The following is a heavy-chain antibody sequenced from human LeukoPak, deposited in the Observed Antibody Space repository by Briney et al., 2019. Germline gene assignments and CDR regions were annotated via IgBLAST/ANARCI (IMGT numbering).Heavy chain of an antibody. J-gene: IGHJ2*01. V-gene: IGHV3-11*01. D-gene: IGHD2-21*02. Sequence: GGSLRLSCAVFGFTFSDYYMSWIRQAPGKGLEWVSYISSSGSTIYYADSVKGRFTISRDNAKNSLYLQMNSLRAEDTAVYYCASGYCGGDCYGLPWYFDLWGRGTLVTVSS. CDR3: ASGYCGGDCYGLPWYFDL. CDR1: GFTFSDYY. CDR2: ISSSGSTI.